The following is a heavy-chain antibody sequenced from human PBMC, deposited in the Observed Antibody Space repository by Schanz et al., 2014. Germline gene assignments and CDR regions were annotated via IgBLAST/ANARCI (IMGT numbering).Heavy chain of an antibody. CDR3: TRDRGALINHNDALDL. V-gene: IGHV3-30*02. CDR1: GFTFRTYG. J-gene: IGHJ3*01. Sequence: QVQLVESGGGVVQPGGSLRLSCAASGFTFRTYGMHWVRQAPGKGMEWVAFIRYDGSKIYYADSVKGRFTISRDNSKNTVYLQMNSLRSEDTAVYYCTRDRGALINHNDALDLWGQGTMVSVSS. CDR2: IRYDGSKI. D-gene: IGHD3-16*01.